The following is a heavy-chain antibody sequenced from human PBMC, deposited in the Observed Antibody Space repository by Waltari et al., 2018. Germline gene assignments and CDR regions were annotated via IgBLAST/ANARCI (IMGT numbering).Heavy chain of an antibody. D-gene: IGHD6-25*01. V-gene: IGHV3-53*02. Sequence: EVQLVETGGGFIQPGGSLRVACAASGFVVSGNFMPWVRQAPGKGLEGVSSGNSAGNSVYADAVKGRFTISRDTSKNTLYLQMNSLRVEDTAMYYCVREAYLAAGFDFWGQGTPVTVSS. CDR3: VREAYLAAGFDF. CDR1: GFVVSGNF. J-gene: IGHJ4*02. CDR2: GNSAGNS.